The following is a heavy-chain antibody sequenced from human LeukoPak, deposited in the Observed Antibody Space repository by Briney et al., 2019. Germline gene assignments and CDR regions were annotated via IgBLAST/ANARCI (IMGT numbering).Heavy chain of an antibody. CDR3: ARDRYYSSGTFLDF. J-gene: IGHJ4*02. V-gene: IGHV3-33*01. CDR1: GFTFSSYG. D-gene: IGHD3-10*01. CDR2: IWYDGSNK. Sequence: GGSLRLSCAASGFTFSSYGMHWVRQAPGKGLEWVAVIWYDGSNKYYADSVKGRFTISGDNSRDTLYLQMDSLRPEDTAVYFCARDRYYSSGTFLDFWGQGALVTVSS.